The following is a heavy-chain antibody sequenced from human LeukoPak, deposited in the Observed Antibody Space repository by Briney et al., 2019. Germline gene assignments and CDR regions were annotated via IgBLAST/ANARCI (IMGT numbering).Heavy chain of an antibody. Sequence: ASVKLSCNASGYTFTSYGINWVRQAPGQGLEWMGWISAYNGNTNYAQKLQGRVTMTTDTSTSTAYMELRSLRSDDTAVYYCARDHCTNGVCYMGHCWGQGTLVTVSS. D-gene: IGHD2-8*01. CDR3: ARDHCTNGVCYMGHC. CDR2: ISAYNGNT. V-gene: IGHV1-18*01. CDR1: GYTFTSYG. J-gene: IGHJ4*02.